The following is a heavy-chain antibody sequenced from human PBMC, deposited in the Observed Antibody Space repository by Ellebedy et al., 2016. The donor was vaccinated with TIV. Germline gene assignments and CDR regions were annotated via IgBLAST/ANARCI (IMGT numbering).Heavy chain of an antibody. J-gene: IGHJ3*02. V-gene: IGHV3-15*05. D-gene: IGHD3-22*01. CDR2: IKSEGDGKTI. Sequence: GGSLRLSXAASGFTFSQASINWVRQAPGKGLEWVGRIKSEGDGKTIYYAAPVKGRFTISRDDSKDTVFLQMNSLKTEDTGVYYCTTETTFIVVIPVNAFDMWGQGTRVTVSS. CDR1: GFTFSQAS. CDR3: TTETTFIVVIPVNAFDM.